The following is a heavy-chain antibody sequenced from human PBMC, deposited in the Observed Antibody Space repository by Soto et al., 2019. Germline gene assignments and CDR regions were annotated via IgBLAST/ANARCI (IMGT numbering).Heavy chain of an antibody. CDR2: IYGGGTT. J-gene: IGHJ4*02. V-gene: IGHV3-53*01. D-gene: IGHD6-19*01. Sequence: EVQLVESGGGLIQPGGSLRLSCAASGFAVSSKYMPWVRQAPGKGLEWVSVIYGGGTTYYADSVKGRFTSSRDTSKNTLYLQMNSLRAEDTAVYYCVQTTGWPGFDFWGQGTLVTVSS. CDR1: GFAVSSKY. CDR3: VQTTGWPGFDF.